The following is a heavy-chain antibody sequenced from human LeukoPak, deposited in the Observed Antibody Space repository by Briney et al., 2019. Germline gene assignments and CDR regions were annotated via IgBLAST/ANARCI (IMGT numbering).Heavy chain of an antibody. D-gene: IGHD3-22*01. J-gene: IGHJ5*01. V-gene: IGHV4-39*01. Sequence: PSETLSLTCPVSGGSISSSSYYWGWIRQPPGKGLEWIGSIYYSGSTYYNPSLKSRVTISVDTSKNQFSLNLSSVTAADTAVYYCARCKKNYYDSSGYHGDWFDSWGQGTLVTVSS. CDR1: GGSISSSSYY. CDR3: ARCKKNYYDSSGYHGDWFDS. CDR2: IYYSGST.